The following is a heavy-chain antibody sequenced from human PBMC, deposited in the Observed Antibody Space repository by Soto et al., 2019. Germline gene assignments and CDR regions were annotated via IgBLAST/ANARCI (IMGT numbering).Heavy chain of an antibody. CDR2: FYYSGST. Sequence: SETRSLTCTVSGGSISSSSYSWGWIRQPPGKGPEWIGTFYYSGSTYYNPSLKSRVTISVDTSKNQFSLKLSSVTAADTAVYYCARSLMTTVTGYYYGMDVWGQGTTVTVSS. CDR1: GGSISSSSYS. CDR3: ARSLMTTVTGYYYGMDV. V-gene: IGHV4-39*07. D-gene: IGHD4-4*01. J-gene: IGHJ6*02.